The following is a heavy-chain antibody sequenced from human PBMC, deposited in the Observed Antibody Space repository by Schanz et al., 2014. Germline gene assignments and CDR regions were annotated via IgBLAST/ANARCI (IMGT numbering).Heavy chain of an antibody. J-gene: IGHJ3*02. CDR3: VTEKRMESGTWAKAFDI. Sequence: QVQLVQSGAEVKKPGASVKVSCKASGYTFTSYYMHWVRQAPGQGLEWMGWISAYNGHTTYAQKFQGRVTMTTDTSTSTAYMELRNVRYDDTAMYYCVTEKRMESGTWAKAFDIWGQGTWVTVSS. V-gene: IGHV1-18*04. CDR2: ISAYNGHT. CDR1: GYTFTSYY. D-gene: IGHD3-3*01.